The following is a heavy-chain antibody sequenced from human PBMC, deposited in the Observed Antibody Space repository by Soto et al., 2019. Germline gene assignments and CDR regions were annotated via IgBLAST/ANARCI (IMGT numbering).Heavy chain of an antibody. CDR2: ISGSGGST. CDR1: GFTFSSYA. Sequence: LRLSCAASGFTFSSYAMSWVRQAPGKGLEWVSAISGSGGSTYYADSVKGRFTISRDNSKNTLYLQMNSLRAEDTAVYYCAKPGCSSTSCLGFDYWGQGTLVTVSS. J-gene: IGHJ4*02. D-gene: IGHD2-2*01. CDR3: AKPGCSSTSCLGFDY. V-gene: IGHV3-23*01.